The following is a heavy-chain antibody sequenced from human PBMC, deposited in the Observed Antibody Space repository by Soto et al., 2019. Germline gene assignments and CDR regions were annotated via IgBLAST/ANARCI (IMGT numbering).Heavy chain of an antibody. V-gene: IGHV3-21*01. CDR3: ARDQGVLLWFGELTPYYYYYYGMGV. J-gene: IGHJ6*02. CDR1: GFTFSSYS. Sequence: EVQLVESGGGLVKPGGSLRLSCAASGFTFSSYSMNWVRQAPGKGLEWVSSISSSSSYIYYADSVKGRFTISRDNAKNSVYLQMTSLRAEDTAVYYWARDQGVLLWFGELTPYYYYYYGMGVWGQGTTVTVSS. CDR2: ISSSSSYI. D-gene: IGHD3-10*01.